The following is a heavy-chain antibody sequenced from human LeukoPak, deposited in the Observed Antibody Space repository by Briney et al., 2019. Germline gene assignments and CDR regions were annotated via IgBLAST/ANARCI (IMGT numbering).Heavy chain of an antibody. CDR1: GGSVSSYH. D-gene: IGHD6-13*01. CDR3: GGIVTAGTVDY. Sequence: SETLSLTCTVCGGSVSSYHWSWIRQSPGKGLDWIGYIDSSGTTNYSPSLKSRVMISVDTSKNQFSLQLSSVTAADTAVYYCGGIVTAGTVDYWGQGILVTVSS. J-gene: IGHJ4*02. V-gene: IGHV4-4*09. CDR2: IDSSGTT.